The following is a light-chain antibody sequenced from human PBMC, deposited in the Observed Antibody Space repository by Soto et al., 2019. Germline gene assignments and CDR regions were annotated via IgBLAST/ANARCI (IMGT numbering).Light chain of an antibody. J-gene: IGKJ4*01. CDR3: QQYSSYVT. CDR1: ESITKY. V-gene: IGKV1-5*03. Sequence: DIQLTQSPSTVPASVGDRVTITCRAAESITKYVAWYQQKPGKAPKLLIHKATTLQNGVPPRFSGSGFGTEFTLTIYGLQPDDYATYFCQQYSSYVTFGGGTKVEIK. CDR2: KAT.